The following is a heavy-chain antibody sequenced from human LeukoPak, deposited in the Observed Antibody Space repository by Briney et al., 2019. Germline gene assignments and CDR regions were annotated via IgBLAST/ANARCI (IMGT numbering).Heavy chain of an antibody. CDR3: ARVMTTVTTSQYFQH. V-gene: IGHV3-30-3*01. Sequence: GGSLRLSCAASGFTFSSYAMHWVRQAPGKGLEWVAVISYDGSNKYYADSVKGRFTISRDNSKNTLYLQMNSLRAEDTAVYYCARVMTTVTTSQYFQHWGQGTLVTVSS. D-gene: IGHD4-17*01. J-gene: IGHJ1*01. CDR2: ISYDGSNK. CDR1: GFTFSSYA.